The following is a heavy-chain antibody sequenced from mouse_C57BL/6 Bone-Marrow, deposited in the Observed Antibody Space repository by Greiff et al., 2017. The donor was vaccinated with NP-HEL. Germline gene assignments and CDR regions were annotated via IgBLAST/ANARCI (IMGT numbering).Heavy chain of an antibody. D-gene: IGHD1-1*01. J-gene: IGHJ4*01. V-gene: IGHV1-63*01. Sequence: VKLVESGAELVRPGTSVTMSCKASGYTFTNYWIGWAKQRPGHGLEWIGAIYTGGGYTHYHEKFTDQATLTADKSSSTAYMQFSSLTSEDSAIYYCARRYGRSQGAMDYWGQGTSVTVSS. CDR1: GYTFTNYW. CDR2: IYTGGGYT. CDR3: ARRYGRSQGAMDY.